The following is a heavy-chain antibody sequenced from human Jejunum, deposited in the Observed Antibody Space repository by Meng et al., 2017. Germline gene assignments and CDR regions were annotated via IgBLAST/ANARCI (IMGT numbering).Heavy chain of an antibody. V-gene: IGHV4-39*01. J-gene: IGHJ4*02. CDR2: AYYSGSS. D-gene: IGHD2-2*03. Sequence: QLQVQESGPGLVKPSETLSLSCTVSGGSLSSGSPYWGWIRQSPGKGLEWIGTAYYSGSSYYNPSLRSRVIILVDTSKNQFSLRLSSVTAADTAVYYCARQMDSEYDEGYFFDYWGQGILVTVSS. CDR3: ARQMDSEYDEGYFFDY. CDR1: GGSLSSGSPY.